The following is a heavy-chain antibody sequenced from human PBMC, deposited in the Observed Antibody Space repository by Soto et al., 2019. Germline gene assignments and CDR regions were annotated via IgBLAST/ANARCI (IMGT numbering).Heavy chain of an antibody. CDR2: ISAYNGAT. D-gene: IGHD6-19*01. Sequence: ASVKVSCKTSGYTFTTYGISWVRQAPGQGLEWMGWISAYNGATIYAQNLQGRVTMTTDSSTSTAYMELRGLRSDDSAIYYCARRWSITVAAYSYYYMDVWGKGTTVTVSS. V-gene: IGHV1-18*01. CDR1: GYTFTTYG. J-gene: IGHJ6*03. CDR3: ARRWSITVAAYSYYYMDV.